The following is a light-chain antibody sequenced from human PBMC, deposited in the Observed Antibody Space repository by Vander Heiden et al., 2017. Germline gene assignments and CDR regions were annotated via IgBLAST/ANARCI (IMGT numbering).Light chain of an antibody. V-gene: IGKV1-5*03. CDR1: QSISSW. CDR2: KAS. J-gene: IGKJ2*01. CDR3: QQYNSYSAMYT. Sequence: DIQMTQSPSTLSASVGDRITITCRASQSISSWLAWYQQKPGKAPKLLVYKASNLESGVPSRFSGRGSGTEFTLSIRSLQPDDFATYYCQQYNSYSAMYTFGQGTKLEIK.